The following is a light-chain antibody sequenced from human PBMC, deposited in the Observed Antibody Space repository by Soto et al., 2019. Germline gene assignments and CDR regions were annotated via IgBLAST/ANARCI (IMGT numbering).Light chain of an antibody. CDR2: KAS. V-gene: IGKV1-5*03. J-gene: IGKJ1*01. CDR3: QHYNSYSEA. Sequence: DIQMPQSPSTLSGSVGDRVTITCRASQTISSWLAWYQQKPGKAPKLLIYKASTLKSGVPSRFSGSGSGTEFTLTISRLQPEDFATYYCQHYNSYSEAFGQGTKVELK. CDR1: QTISSW.